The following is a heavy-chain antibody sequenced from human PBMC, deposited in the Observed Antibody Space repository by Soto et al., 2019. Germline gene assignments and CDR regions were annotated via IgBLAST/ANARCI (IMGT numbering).Heavy chain of an antibody. CDR3: SRSRPTGRRDYYYYGMDV. D-gene: IGHD1-1*01. CDR1: GFPFSSFG. CDR2: ISNDGSNQ. V-gene: IGHV3-30*03. J-gene: IGHJ6*02. Sequence: GGSLRLSCFVSGFPFSSFGMHWVRHAPGKGLEWVSSISNDGSNQHYADSVKGRFTISRDNSKNTVYLQLNSLRGEDTAVYYCSRSRPTGRRDYYYYGMDVWGQGTPVTVSS.